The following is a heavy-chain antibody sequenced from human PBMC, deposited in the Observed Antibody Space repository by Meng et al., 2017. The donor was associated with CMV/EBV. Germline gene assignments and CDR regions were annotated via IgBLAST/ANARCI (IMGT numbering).Heavy chain of an antibody. J-gene: IGHJ4*02. V-gene: IGHV1-2*02. Sequence: ASVKVSCKASGYTFTGYYMHWVRQATGQGLEWMGWINPNSGGTNYAQKFQGRVTMTRDTSISTAYMELSRLRSDDTAVYYCARTYYYDSSGPKGFDYWGQGTLVTVSS. CDR2: INPNSGGT. D-gene: IGHD3-22*01. CDR3: ARTYYYDSSGPKGFDY. CDR1: GYTFTGYY.